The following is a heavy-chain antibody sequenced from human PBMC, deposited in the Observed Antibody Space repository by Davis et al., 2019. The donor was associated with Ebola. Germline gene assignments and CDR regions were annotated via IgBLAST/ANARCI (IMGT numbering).Heavy chain of an antibody. CDR3: ARAQFPTTSDH. Sequence: ASVQVSCKASGYTFTSYGISWVRQAPRQGLEWMGWFSAYNGNTNYAQKLQGRVTMTTDTSTSTAYMELRSLRADDTAVYYCARAQFPTTSDHWGQGTLVTVSS. CDR2: FSAYNGNT. CDR1: GYTFTSYG. D-gene: IGHD1-1*01. J-gene: IGHJ4*02. V-gene: IGHV1-18*01.